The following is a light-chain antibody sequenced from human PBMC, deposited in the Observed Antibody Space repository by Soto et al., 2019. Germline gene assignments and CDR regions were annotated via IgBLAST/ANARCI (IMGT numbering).Light chain of an antibody. V-gene: IGLV2-8*01. J-gene: IGLJ1*01. Sequence: QSALTQPPSASGSPGQSVAISCTGTSSDVGGYNYVSWYQQHPGKAPKLMIYEVNKRPSGVPDRFSGSKSGNTASLTVSGLQAEDEADYYCSSYAGGSNVFGNGTKVTVL. CDR1: SSDVGGYNY. CDR3: SSYAGGSNV. CDR2: EVN.